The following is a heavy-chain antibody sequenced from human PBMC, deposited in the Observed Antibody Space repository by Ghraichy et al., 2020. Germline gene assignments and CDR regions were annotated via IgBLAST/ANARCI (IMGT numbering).Heavy chain of an antibody. J-gene: IGHJ3*02. CDR3: ARDLYDPSGYSVVGAFDI. CDR1: GGSVSSGSYY. D-gene: IGHD3-22*01. Sequence: SETLSLTCTVSGGSVSSGSYYWSWIRQPPGKGLEWIGYIYYSGSTNYNPSLKSRVTISVDTSKNQFSLKLSSVTAADTAVYYCARDLYDPSGYSVVGAFDIWGQGTMVTVSS. CDR2: IYYSGST. V-gene: IGHV4-61*01.